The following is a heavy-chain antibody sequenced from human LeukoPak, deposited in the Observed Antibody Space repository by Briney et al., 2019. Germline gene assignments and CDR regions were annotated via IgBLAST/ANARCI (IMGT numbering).Heavy chain of an antibody. J-gene: IGHJ6*03. D-gene: IGHD3-3*01. Sequence: GGSLRLSCAASGFTFSSYSMNWVRQAPGKGLEWVSYISSISGTIYYADSVKGRFTISRDNAKNSLYLQMNSLRAEDTAVYYCARDAGYDFWSAYMDAWGKGTTVTVSS. V-gene: IGHV3-48*01. CDR1: GFTFSSYS. CDR3: ARDAGYDFWSAYMDA. CDR2: ISSISGTI.